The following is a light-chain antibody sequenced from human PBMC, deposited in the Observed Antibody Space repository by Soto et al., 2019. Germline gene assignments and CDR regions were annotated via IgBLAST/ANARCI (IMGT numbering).Light chain of an antibody. J-gene: IGKJ1*01. Sequence: DNHLTQSPSSLSASVGDRVTLTCRASHGISNDLVWFQQKPGKAPKRLIYAASSLQSGVPSRFSGSESGTEFTLTISSLQPEDFATYYCLQHNSYPWTFGQGTKVDIK. CDR2: AAS. CDR3: LQHNSYPWT. V-gene: IGKV1-17*01. CDR1: HGISND.